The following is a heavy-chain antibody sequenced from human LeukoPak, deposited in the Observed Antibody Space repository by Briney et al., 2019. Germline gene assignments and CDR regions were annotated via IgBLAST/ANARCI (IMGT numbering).Heavy chain of an antibody. CDR1: GDSVSSSSAT. Sequence: SQTLSLTCAISGDSVSSSSATWNWIRQSPSRGLEWLGRTYYRSKWYDDYAVSVKSRITISQDTSKNHFSLQLNSVTPEDTAVYYCARGSKGSSPYWYFDLWGRGTLVTVSS. V-gene: IGHV6-1*01. CDR3: ARGSKGSSPYWYFDL. D-gene: IGHD6-13*01. CDR2: TYYRSKWYD. J-gene: IGHJ2*01.